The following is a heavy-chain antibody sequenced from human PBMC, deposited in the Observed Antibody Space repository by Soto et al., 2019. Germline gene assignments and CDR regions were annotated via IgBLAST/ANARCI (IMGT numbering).Heavy chain of an antibody. CDR1: GEYFSANY. D-gene: IGHD3-3*01. CDR2: INHAGTT. J-gene: IGHJ5*02. CDR3: ATGGLFSS. Sequence: QVQLQQWGAGLLKPSETLSLTCDISGEYFSANYWGWIRQTPGKGLEWLGEINHAGTTDYNPSVEDRIIISADASKNQFSLKLTSVTAMATAVYYCATGGLFSSWGQGTLVTVSS. V-gene: IGHV4-34*01.